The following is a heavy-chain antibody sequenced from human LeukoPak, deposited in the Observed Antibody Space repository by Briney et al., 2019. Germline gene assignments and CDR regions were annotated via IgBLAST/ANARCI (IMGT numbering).Heavy chain of an antibody. CDR3: ARDPHIVVVPAAIRGWFDP. V-gene: IGHV1-18*01. J-gene: IGHJ5*02. CDR1: GYTLTELS. D-gene: IGHD2-2*02. CDR2: ISAYNGNT. Sequence: ASVKVSCKVSGYTLTELSMHWVRQAPGQGLEWMGWISAYNGNTNYAQKLQGRVTMTTDTSTSTAYMELRSLRSDDTAVYYCARDPHIVVVPAAIRGWFDPWGQGTLVTVSS.